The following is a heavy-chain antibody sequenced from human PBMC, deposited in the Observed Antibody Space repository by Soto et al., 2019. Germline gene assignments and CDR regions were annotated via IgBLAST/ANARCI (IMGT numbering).Heavy chain of an antibody. Sequence: QVQLQESGPGLVKPSQTLSLTCTVSGGSISSGGYYWSWIRQHPGKGLEWIGYIFYSGSTYYNPYLKSRVTIAVDTSKNQFSLKLSSVAAADTAVCYCASFQQSCAFDIWGQGTMVTVSS. CDR1: GGSISSGGYY. CDR3: ASFQQSCAFDI. D-gene: IGHD6-13*01. J-gene: IGHJ3*02. V-gene: IGHV4-31*03. CDR2: IFYSGST.